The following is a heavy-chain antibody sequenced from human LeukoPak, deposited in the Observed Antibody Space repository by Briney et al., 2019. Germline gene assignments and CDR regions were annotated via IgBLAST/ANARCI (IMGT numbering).Heavy chain of an antibody. CDR1: GFTFSNAW. D-gene: IGHD3-3*01. CDR2: IKSKTDGGTT. CDR3: TTDPDTIFGVVTFDY. V-gene: IGHV3-15*01. J-gene: IGHJ4*02. Sequence: GGSLRVSCAASGFTFSNAWMSWVRQAPGKGLEWVGRIKSKTDGGTTDYAAPVKGRFTISRDDSKNTLYLQMNSLKTEDTAVYYCTTDPDTIFGVVTFDYWGQGTLVTVSS.